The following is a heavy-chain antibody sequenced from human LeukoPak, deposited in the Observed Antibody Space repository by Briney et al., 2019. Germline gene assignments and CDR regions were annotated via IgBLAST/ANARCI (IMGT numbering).Heavy chain of an antibody. D-gene: IGHD3-22*01. Sequence: GGSLRLSCAASGFPFSTYAMSWVRQAPGKGLEWVSTLTGRGGGTYYADSVKGRFAISRGDSKNTLYLQMTSLRAEDTAVYYCAKEGGYYYDSSGHTLSDAFAVWGQGTMVTVSS. V-gene: IGHV3-23*01. CDR1: GFPFSTYA. J-gene: IGHJ3*01. CDR3: AKEGGYYYDSSGHTLSDAFAV. CDR2: LTGRGGGT.